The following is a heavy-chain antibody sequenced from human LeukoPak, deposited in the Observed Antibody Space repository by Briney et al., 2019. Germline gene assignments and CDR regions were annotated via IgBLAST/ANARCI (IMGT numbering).Heavy chain of an antibody. CDR2: IKQDGSEK. CDR1: GFTFSSYW. V-gene: IGHV3-7*01. D-gene: IGHD6-19*01. Sequence: GGSLRLSCAASGFTFSSYWMSWVRQAPGKGLEWVANIKQDGSEKYYVDSVKGRFTISRDNAKNSLYLQMYSLRAEDTAVYYCARDHLWRKWLPYYFDYWGQGTLVTVSS. CDR3: ARDHLWRKWLPYYFDY. J-gene: IGHJ4*02.